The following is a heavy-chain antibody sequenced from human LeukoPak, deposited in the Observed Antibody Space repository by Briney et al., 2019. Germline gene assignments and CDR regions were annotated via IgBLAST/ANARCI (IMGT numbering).Heavy chain of an antibody. V-gene: IGHV1-69-2*01. CDR2: VDPEDGET. Sequence: ASVKVSCKVSGYTFTDYYMHWVQQAPGKGLEWMGLVDPEDGETIYAEKFQGRVTITADTSTDTAYMELSSLRSEDTAVYYCARDREQWLVSWGQGTLVTVSS. D-gene: IGHD6-19*01. CDR3: ARDREQWLVS. CDR1: GYTFTDYY. J-gene: IGHJ5*02.